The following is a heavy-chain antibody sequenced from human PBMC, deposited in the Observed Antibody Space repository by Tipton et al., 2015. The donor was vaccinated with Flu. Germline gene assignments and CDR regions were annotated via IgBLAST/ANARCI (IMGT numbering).Heavy chain of an antibody. CDR1: EFTFSSYW. J-gene: IGHJ4*02. D-gene: IGHD6-6*01. CDR2: IKQDGNEK. V-gene: IGHV3-7*01. CDR3: ARAVGSSSSY. Sequence: GSLRLSCAASEFTFSSYWMHWVRQAPGKGLEWVANIKQDGNEKYYVDSVKGRFTISRDNAKNSLYLQMNSLTAEDTAVYYCARAVGSSSSYWGQGTLVTVSS.